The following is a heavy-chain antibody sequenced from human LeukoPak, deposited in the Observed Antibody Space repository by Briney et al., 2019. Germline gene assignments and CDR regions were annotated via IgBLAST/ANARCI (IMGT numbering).Heavy chain of an antibody. J-gene: IGHJ4*02. CDR2: VTRDGSST. V-gene: IGHV3-74*01. Sequence: GRTLRLSCAASLFTFSIYWMHWVPQAPGKGLVWVSRVTRDGSSTSYTDSVKGRFTIDRDNAKNTLYLQMNSLRAEDTAVYYCARGDSVWYDSSGYPFDYWGQGTLVTVSS. CDR3: ARGDSVWYDSSGYPFDY. CDR1: LFTFSIYW. D-gene: IGHD3-22*01.